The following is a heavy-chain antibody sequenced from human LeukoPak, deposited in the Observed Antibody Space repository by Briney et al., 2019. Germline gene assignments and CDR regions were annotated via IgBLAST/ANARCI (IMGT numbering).Heavy chain of an antibody. CDR3: AKLLYYYDSSGYYIPPLFDI. J-gene: IGHJ3*02. Sequence: PSETLSLTCTVSGGSISSSSYYWGWIRQPPGKGLEWIGSIYYSGSTYYNPSLKSRVTISVDTSKNQFSLKLSSVTAADTAVYYCAKLLYYYDSSGYYIPPLFDIWGQGTMVTVSS. CDR2: IYYSGST. V-gene: IGHV4-39*07. CDR1: GGSISSSSYY. D-gene: IGHD3-22*01.